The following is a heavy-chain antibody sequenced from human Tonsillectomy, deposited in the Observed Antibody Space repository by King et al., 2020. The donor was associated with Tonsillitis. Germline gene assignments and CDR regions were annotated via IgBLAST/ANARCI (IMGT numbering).Heavy chain of an antibody. V-gene: IGHV3-30*18. J-gene: IGHJ4*02. CDR2: ISYDGSKK. CDR3: AKDRGFIPSTVSYYFDY. CDR1: GFTFSDYA. Sequence: VQLVESGGGVVQPGRSLRLSCGASGFTFSDYAMHWVRQAPGKGLECVALISYDGSKKYYEDSVQGRFTISRDNSKNTLYLQMNSLRAEETAVYYCAKDRGFIPSTVSYYFDYWGQGTLVTVSS. D-gene: IGHD3-10*01.